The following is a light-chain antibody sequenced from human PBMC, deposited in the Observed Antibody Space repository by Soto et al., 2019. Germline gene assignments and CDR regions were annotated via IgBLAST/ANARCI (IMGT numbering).Light chain of an antibody. V-gene: IGKV3-11*01. CDR3: QQRSNWPPYT. CDR1: QSVSSY. CDR2: DAS. J-gene: IGKJ2*01. Sequence: EIVLTQSPATLSLSPGERATLSCRASQSVSSYLAWYQQKPVQAPRLLIYDASNRATGIPARFSGRGSGTDFTLTISSLEPEDFAVYYCQQRSNWPPYTFGQGTKLEIK.